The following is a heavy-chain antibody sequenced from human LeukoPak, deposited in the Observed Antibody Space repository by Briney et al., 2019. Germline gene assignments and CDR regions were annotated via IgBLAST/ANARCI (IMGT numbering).Heavy chain of an antibody. J-gene: IGHJ6*03. CDR2: INPSGGST. CDR3: ARAPITIGDYMDV. Sequence: ASVQFPCNASGYTFTSYYMHCVRQAPGQGLEWMGIINPSGGSTSYAQKFQGRVTMTRDMSTSTVYMELSSLRSEDTAVYYCARAPITIGDYMDVWGKGTTVTVSS. D-gene: IGHD3-3*01. V-gene: IGHV1-46*01. CDR1: GYTFTSYY.